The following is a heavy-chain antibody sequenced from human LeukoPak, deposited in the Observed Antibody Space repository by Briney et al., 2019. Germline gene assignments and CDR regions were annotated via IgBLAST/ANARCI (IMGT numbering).Heavy chain of an antibody. CDR1: GYTFTGYY. V-gene: IGHV1-2*02. CDR2: INPNRGGT. D-gene: IGHD6-13*01. Sequence: GASVKVSCKASGYTFTGYYMHWVRQAPGQGLEWMGWINPNRGGTNYAQKFQGRVTMTRDTSTSTVYMELSSLRSEDTAVYYCARDPHSSSWYDYWGQGTLVTVSS. CDR3: ARDPHSSSWYDY. J-gene: IGHJ4*02.